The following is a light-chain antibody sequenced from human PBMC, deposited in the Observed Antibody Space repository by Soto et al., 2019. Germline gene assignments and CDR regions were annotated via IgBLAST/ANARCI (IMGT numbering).Light chain of an antibody. CDR1: QNINNY. CDR2: DAS. CDR3: QQYENLPT. J-gene: IGKJ5*01. Sequence: DIQMTHSPSSLSASVGDRVTITCQASQNINNYLNWYQQKPGRAPKLPIYDASNLEAGVPSRFRGSGSGTDFTFTISRLQPEDIATYYCQQYENLPTFGQGTRLENK. V-gene: IGKV1-33*01.